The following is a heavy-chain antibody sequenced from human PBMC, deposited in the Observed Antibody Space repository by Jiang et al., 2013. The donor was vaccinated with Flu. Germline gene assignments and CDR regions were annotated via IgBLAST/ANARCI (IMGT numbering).Heavy chain of an antibody. D-gene: IGHD3-3*01. CDR2: IYYSGST. CDR3: ARSGYDFWSGYLDY. CDR1: GGSISSYY. V-gene: IGHV4-59*01. Sequence: GLVKPSETLSLTCTVSGGSISSYYWSWIRQPPGKGLEWIGYIYYSGSTNYNPSLKSRVTISVDTSKNQFSLKLSSVTAADTAVYYCARSGYDFWSGYLDYWGQGTLVTVSS. J-gene: IGHJ4*02.